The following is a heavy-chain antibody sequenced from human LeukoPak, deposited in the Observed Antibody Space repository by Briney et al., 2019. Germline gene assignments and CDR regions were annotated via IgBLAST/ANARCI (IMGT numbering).Heavy chain of an antibody. J-gene: IGHJ4*02. D-gene: IGHD6-13*01. V-gene: IGHV3-30*03. Sequence: GGSLRLSCAASEFTFSSYSMHWVRQAPGKGLEWVTAISYDGNNKNYADSVKGRFTISRDNSKNTLYLQMNSLRAEDTAVYYCARDYSSSWYYFDYWGQGTLVTVSS. CDR3: ARDYSSSWYYFDY. CDR1: EFTFSSYS. CDR2: ISYDGNNK.